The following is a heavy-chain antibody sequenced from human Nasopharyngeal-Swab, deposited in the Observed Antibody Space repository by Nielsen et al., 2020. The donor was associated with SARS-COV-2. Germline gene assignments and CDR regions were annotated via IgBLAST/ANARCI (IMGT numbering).Heavy chain of an antibody. D-gene: IGHD5-18*01. CDR2: ISSSSSYI. CDR3: ARADSYGYRGPFDY. V-gene: IGHV3-21*01. J-gene: IGHJ4*02. Sequence: VRQAPGKGLEWVSSISSSSSYIYYADSVKGRFTISRDNAKNSLYLQMNSLRAEDTAVYYCARADSYGYRGPFDYWGQGTLVTVS.